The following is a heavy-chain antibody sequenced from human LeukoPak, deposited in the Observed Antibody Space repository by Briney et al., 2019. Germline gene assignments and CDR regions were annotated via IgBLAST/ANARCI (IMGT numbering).Heavy chain of an antibody. CDR2: IWYDGSNK. Sequence: GGSLRLPCAASGFTFSSYGMHWVRQAPGKGLEWVAVIWYDGSNKYYADSVKGRFTISRDNSRNTLYLQMNSLRAEDTAVYCCARGMSGITMVRGASEMDVWGQGTTVTVSS. D-gene: IGHD3-10*01. CDR1: GFTFSSYG. J-gene: IGHJ6*02. V-gene: IGHV3-33*01. CDR3: ARGMSGITMVRGASEMDV.